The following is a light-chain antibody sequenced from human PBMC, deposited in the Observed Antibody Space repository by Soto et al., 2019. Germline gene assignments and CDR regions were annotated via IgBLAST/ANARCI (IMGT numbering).Light chain of an antibody. CDR3: QQYYSTPLT. Sequence: DIVMTQSPDSLAVSLGERATINCKSSQSVLYSSNNKNDLAWYQQKPGQPPKLLIYWASTRESGVPDRFSGSGSGTDFTLTISSLQAEAVAVYYCQQYYSTPLTFGVGTKVEIK. V-gene: IGKV4-1*01. J-gene: IGKJ4*01. CDR1: QSVLYSSNNKND. CDR2: WAS.